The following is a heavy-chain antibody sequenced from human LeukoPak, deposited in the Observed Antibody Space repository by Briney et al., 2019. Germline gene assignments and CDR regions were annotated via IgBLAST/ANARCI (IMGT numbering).Heavy chain of an antibody. D-gene: IGHD5-18*01. V-gene: IGHV3-30*04. CDR2: ISYDGSNK. CDR3: ARGGFRRGYSYGYWFDP. Sequence: PGGSLRLSCAVSGFTFSSYAMHWVRQAPGKGLEWVAVISYDGSNKYYADSVKGRFTISRDNSKNTLYLQMNSLRAEDTAVYYCARGGFRRGYSYGYWFDPCGQGTLVTVSS. CDR1: GFTFSSYA. J-gene: IGHJ5*02.